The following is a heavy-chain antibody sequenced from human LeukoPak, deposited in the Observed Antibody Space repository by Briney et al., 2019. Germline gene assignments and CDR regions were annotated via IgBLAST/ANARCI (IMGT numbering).Heavy chain of an antibody. D-gene: IGHD3-16*02. V-gene: IGHV4-39*07. J-gene: IGHJ4*02. CDR2: IYYSGST. CDR3: ARDLMITFGGVIVSVLDY. Sequence: SETLSLTCTVSGGSISSSSYYWGWIRQPPGKGLEWIGSIYYSGSTYYNPSLKSRVTISVDTSKNQFSLKLSSVTAADTAVYYCARDLMITFGGVIVSVLDYWGQGTLVTVSS. CDR1: GGSISSSSYY.